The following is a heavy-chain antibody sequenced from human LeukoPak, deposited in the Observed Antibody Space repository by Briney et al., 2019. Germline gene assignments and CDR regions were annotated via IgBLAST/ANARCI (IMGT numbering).Heavy chain of an antibody. CDR3: ARYSSSQGWFDP. CDR1: GGSISSSGYY. V-gene: IGHV4-39*01. D-gene: IGHD6-13*01. CDR2: IYYSGTT. Sequence: PSETLSLTCTVSGGSISSSGYYWAWIRQPPGKGLEWIGVIYYSGTTQYNPSLQSRVTMSVDTSKNQFSLKLTSVTAADTAVYYCARYSSSQGWFDPWGQGILVTVSS. J-gene: IGHJ5*02.